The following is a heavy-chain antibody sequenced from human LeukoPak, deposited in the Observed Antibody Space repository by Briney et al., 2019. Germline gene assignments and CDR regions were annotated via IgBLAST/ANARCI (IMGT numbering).Heavy chain of an antibody. D-gene: IGHD6-19*01. J-gene: IGHJ4*02. CDR3: ARAVSGRFDY. CDR2: IYYSGST. CDR1: GGSLSGYY. V-gene: IGHV4-59*08. Sequence: SETLSLTCAVYGGSLSGYYWGWIRQPPGKGLEWTGYIYYSGSTNYNPSLKSRVTISVDTSKNQFSLKLSSVTAADTAIYYCARAVSGRFDYWGQGTLVTVSS.